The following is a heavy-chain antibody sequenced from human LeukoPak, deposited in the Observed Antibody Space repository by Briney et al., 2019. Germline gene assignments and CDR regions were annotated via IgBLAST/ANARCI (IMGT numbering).Heavy chain of an antibody. CDR2: ISWNSGSI. D-gene: IGHD3-16*01. CDR1: GFTFDDYA. Sequence: GGSLRLSCAASGFTFDDYAMHWVRQAPGKGLEWVSGISWNSGSIGYADSVKGRFTISRDNAKNSLYLQMNSLRAEDTALYYCAKDHLGDSYYFDYWGQGTLVTVSS. CDR3: AKDHLGDSYYFDY. J-gene: IGHJ4*02. V-gene: IGHV3-9*01.